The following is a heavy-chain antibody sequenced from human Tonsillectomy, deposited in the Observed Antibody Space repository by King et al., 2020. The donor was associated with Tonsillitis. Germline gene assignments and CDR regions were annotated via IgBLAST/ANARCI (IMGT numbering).Heavy chain of an antibody. Sequence: VQLVESGGGLVQPGGSLRLSCAASGFTFSSCAMTWVRQAPGMRLEWGSAISGSAGCTYYADSVKGRFTISRDNSKNTLYLQMNSLRAEDTAVYYCAKGWVEMDAWGQGTLVTVSS. D-gene: IGHD5-24*01. J-gene: IGHJ4*02. CDR3: AKGWVEMDA. CDR1: GFTFSSCA. CDR2: ISGSAGCT. V-gene: IGHV3-23*04.